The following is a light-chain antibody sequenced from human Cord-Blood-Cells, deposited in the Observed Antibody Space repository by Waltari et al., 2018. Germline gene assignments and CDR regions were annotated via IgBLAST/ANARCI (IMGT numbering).Light chain of an antibody. V-gene: IGKV1-5*03. CDR2: KAS. CDR3: QQYTSYSWT. Sequence: DIQMTQSPSTLSASVGDRVTIPCRASQSISSWLAWYQQKPGKAPKRLIYKASRLESGVPARFSGGGAGTEFTLTISSLQPDDFATYYCQQYTSYSWTFGQGTKWEI. CDR1: QSISSW. J-gene: IGKJ1*01.